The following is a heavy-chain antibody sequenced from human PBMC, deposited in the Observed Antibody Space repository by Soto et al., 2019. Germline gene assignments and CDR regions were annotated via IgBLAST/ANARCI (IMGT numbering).Heavy chain of an antibody. CDR2: ISAYNGNT. CDR1: GYTFTSYG. CDR3: ARVGLRFLEWLLYEANWFDP. J-gene: IGHJ5*02. Sequence: GASVKVSCKASGYTFTSYGISWVRQAPGQGLEWMGWISAYNGNTNYAQKLQGRVTMTTDTSTSTAYMELRSLRSDDTAVYYCARVGLRFLEWLLYEANWFDPWGQGTLVTVSS. D-gene: IGHD3-3*01. V-gene: IGHV1-18*01.